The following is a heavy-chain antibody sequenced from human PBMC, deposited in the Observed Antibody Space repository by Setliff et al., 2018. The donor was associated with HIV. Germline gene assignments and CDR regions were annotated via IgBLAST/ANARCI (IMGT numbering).Heavy chain of an antibody. V-gene: IGHV4-30-4*08. J-gene: IGHJ3*01. CDR2: IYYSGST. Sequence: SETLSLTCTVSGGSISSGDYYWSWIRQPPGKGLEWIGYIYYSGSTYYNPSLKSRVTISVDTSKNQFSLKLSSVTAADTAVYYCARAGGNYDMLTGYYLAFDVWGQGTMVTVSS. CDR3: ARAGGNYDMLTGYYLAFDV. CDR1: GGSISSGDYY. D-gene: IGHD3-9*01.